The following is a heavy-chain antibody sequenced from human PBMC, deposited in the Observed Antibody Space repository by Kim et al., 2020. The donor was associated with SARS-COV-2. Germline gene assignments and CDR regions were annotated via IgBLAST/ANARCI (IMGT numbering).Heavy chain of an antibody. V-gene: IGHV3-23*01. CDR3: AKDLDYGDYYWYFDL. CDR2: ISGSGGST. Sequence: GGSLRLSCAASGFTFSSYAMSWVRQAPGKGLEWVSAISGSGGSTYYADSVKGRFTISRDNSKNTLYLQMNSLRAEDTAVYYCAKDLDYGDYYWYFDLWGRDTLVTVSS. D-gene: IGHD4-17*01. CDR1: GFTFSSYA. J-gene: IGHJ2*01.